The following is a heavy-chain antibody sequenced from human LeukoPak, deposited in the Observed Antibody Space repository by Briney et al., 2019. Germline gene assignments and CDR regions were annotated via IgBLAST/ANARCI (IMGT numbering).Heavy chain of an antibody. V-gene: IGHV1-69*04. Sequence: SVKVSCKASGGTFSSYAIGWVRQAPGQGLEWMGRIIPIFGIANYAQKFQGRVTITADKSTSTAYMELSSLRSEDTAVYYCARRRGGRGSSSFWFDPWGQGTLVTVSS. D-gene: IGHD6-6*01. CDR1: GGTFSSYA. CDR2: IIPIFGIA. J-gene: IGHJ5*02. CDR3: ARRRGGRGSSSFWFDP.